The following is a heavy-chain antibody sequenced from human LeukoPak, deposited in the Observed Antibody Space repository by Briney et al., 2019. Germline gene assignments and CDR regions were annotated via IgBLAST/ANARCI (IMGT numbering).Heavy chain of an antibody. CDR1: GGSISSYY. V-gene: IGHV4-59*01. CDR2: IYYSGST. D-gene: IGHD4-17*01. Sequence: SETLSLTCTVSGGSISSYYWSWIRQPPGRGLEWIGYIYYSGSTNYNPSLKSRVTISVDTSKNQFSLKLSSVTAADTAVYYCARDDYGDYGGFDYWGQGTLVTVSS. CDR3: ARDDYGDYGGFDY. J-gene: IGHJ4*02.